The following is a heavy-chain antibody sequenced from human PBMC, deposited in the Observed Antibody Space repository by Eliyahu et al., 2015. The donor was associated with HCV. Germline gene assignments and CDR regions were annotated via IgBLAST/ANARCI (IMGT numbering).Heavy chain of an antibody. J-gene: IGHJ4*02. CDR2: IKEDGSRT. D-gene: IGHD5-24*01. Sequence: DVHLVESGGGLVPPGGSLRLSCVVSGFTFSNYWISWVRQAPGKGLEWVANIKEDGSRTDYVDSVKGRFTISRDNARNSLFLQMNSLRAEDTAVYYCVPQRQMATIGGQGTRVTVSS. V-gene: IGHV3-7*03. CDR1: GFTFSNYW. CDR3: VPQRQMATI.